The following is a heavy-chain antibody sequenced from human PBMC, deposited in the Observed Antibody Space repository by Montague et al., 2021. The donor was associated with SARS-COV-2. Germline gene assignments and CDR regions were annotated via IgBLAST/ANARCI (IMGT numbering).Heavy chain of an antibody. V-gene: IGHV4-34*01. CDR3: ARQNSKYYGSGNSFDY. Sequence: SETLSLTCAVYGGSFSGYYWAWIRQSPGKGLEWIAEINHSGTTSYNFNPSLRSRVTISVDTSKSQFSLKLSSVTAADTGVYYCARQNSKYYGSGNSFDYWGQGTLVTVSS. CDR1: GGSFSGYY. D-gene: IGHD3-10*01. CDR2: INHSGTTSY. J-gene: IGHJ4*02.